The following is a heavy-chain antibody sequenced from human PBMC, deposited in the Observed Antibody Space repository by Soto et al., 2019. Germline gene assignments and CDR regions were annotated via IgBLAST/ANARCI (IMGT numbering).Heavy chain of an antibody. D-gene: IGHD3-22*01. J-gene: IGHJ4*02. CDR3: ARGLVVITNYDY. V-gene: IGHV1-3*05. CDR1: GYTFTSYD. Sequence: QVQLVQSGAEEKKPGASVKVSCKASGYTFTSYDMHWLRQAPGQRLEWMGWINAGNGNTKYSQKFQGRVTITRDTSASTAFMELSSLRSEDTAVYYCARGLVVITNYDYWGQGTLVTVSS. CDR2: INAGNGNT.